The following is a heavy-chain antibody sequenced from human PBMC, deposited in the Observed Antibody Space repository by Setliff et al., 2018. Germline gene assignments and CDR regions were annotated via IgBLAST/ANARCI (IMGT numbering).Heavy chain of an antibody. V-gene: IGHV3-7*03. CDR2: LKYDGSES. J-gene: IGHJ5*02. CDR3: ARVVDMGWFDP. CDR1: GFTFSSRW. Sequence: QPGGSLRLSCVVSGFTFSSRWMGWVRQAPGKGLEWVANLKYDGSESFYVDSVKGRFTISRDNAKNSLYLQMNSLRVEDTAVYYCARVVDMGWFDPRGQGTLVTVSS.